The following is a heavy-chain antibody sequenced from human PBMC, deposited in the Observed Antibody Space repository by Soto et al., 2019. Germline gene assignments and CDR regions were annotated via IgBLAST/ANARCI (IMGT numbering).Heavy chain of an antibody. CDR2: VNPISGDT. J-gene: IGHJ5*02. CDR1: GYTFTGYY. V-gene: IGHV1-2*02. Sequence: QLQLVQSGAEVKKPGASVKVSCRASGYTFTGYYLHWVRQAPGQGLEWMGWVNPISGDTNYAQKFQDRVNMTRDRSITTVHMELSRLRSDDTAVYYCAREEGFRITMDRGRWFDPWGQGTLVTVSS. CDR3: AREEGFRITMDRGRWFDP. D-gene: IGHD3-10*01.